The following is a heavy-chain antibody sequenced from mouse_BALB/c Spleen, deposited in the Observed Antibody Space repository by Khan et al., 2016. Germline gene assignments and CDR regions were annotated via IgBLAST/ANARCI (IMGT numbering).Heavy chain of an antibody. CDR3: ARLYYGSSFDY. CDR2: ISYSGST. V-gene: IGHV3-2*02. J-gene: IGHJ2*01. Sequence: EVQLQESGPGLVKPSQSLSLTCTVTGYSITSDYAWNWIRQFPGNKLEWMGYISYSGSTSXNPSLKSRISITRDTSKNQFFLQLNSVTTEDTATYYCARLYYGSSFDYWRQGTTLTVSS. CDR1: GYSITSDYA. D-gene: IGHD1-1*01.